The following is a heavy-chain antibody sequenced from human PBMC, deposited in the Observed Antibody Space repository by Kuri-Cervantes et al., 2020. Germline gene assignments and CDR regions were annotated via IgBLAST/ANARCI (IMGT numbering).Heavy chain of an antibody. CDR3: ARDRGYYGSGNYFDY. V-gene: IGHV3-30*03. J-gene: IGHJ4*02. Sequence: GGSLRLSCAASGFTFSSYGMHWVRQAPGKGLEWVAVISYDGSNKYFADSVKGRFTISRDNSKNTLYLQMNSLRAEDTAVYYCARDRGYYGSGNYFDYWGQGTLVTVSS. CDR1: GFTFSSYG. D-gene: IGHD3-10*01. CDR2: ISYDGSNK.